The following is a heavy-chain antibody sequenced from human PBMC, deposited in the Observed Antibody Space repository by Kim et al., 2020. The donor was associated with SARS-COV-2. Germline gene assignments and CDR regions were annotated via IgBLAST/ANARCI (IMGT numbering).Heavy chain of an antibody. CDR1: GFTFSSYG. CDR3: AREAGGGNFIDY. CDR2: IWYDGSNK. D-gene: IGHD2-21*02. Sequence: GGSLRHSCAASGFTFSSYGMHWVRQAPGKGLEWVAVIWYDGSNKYYADSVKGRFTISRDNSKNTLYLQMNSLRAEDTAVYYCAREAGGGNFIDYWGQGTLVTVSS. V-gene: IGHV3-33*01. J-gene: IGHJ4*02.